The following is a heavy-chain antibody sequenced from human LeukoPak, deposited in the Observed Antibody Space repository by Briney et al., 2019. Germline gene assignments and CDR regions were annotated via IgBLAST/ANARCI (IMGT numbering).Heavy chain of an antibody. CDR2: INPNSGGT. CDR3: ARDWDIVGAPWSDY. CDR1: GYTFTGYY. V-gene: IGHV1-2*06. J-gene: IGHJ4*02. Sequence: ASVKVSCKASGYTFTGYYMHWVRQAPGQGLEWMGRINPNSGGTNYAQKFQGRVTMTRDTSISTAYMELSRLRSDDMAVYYCARDWDIVGAPWSDYWGQGTLVTVSS. D-gene: IGHD1-26*01.